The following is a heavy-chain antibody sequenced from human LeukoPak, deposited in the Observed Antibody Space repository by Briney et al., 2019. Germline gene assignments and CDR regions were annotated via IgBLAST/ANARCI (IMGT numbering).Heavy chain of an antibody. J-gene: IGHJ4*02. V-gene: IGHV3-66*01. CDR1: GFTVSSNY. Sequence: PGGSLRLSCAASGFTVSSNYMSSVRQAPGEGLDWVSVIYSGGSTFYAHSVKGRFTISRDNSKNTLYLQMNSLRAEDTAVYYCARGAVATDYWGQGTLVTVS. D-gene: IGHD5-12*01. CDR3: ARGAVATDY. CDR2: IYSGGST.